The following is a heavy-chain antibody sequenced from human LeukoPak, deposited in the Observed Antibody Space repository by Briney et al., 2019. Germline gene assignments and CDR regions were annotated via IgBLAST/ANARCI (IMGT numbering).Heavy chain of an antibody. J-gene: IGHJ4*02. CDR3: ARHDLGATWI. V-gene: IGHV4-39*01. D-gene: IGHD1-26*01. CDR2: IFYSGAA. Sequence: SATLSHTCTVSGVSIIICDFYLCWVRHPPGKWLEWIGSIFYSGAAHCNPSPKSRVTISVDTSKNQFSLKLSSVTAADTAVYYCARHDLGATWIWGQGTLVTVSS. CDR1: GVSIIICDFY.